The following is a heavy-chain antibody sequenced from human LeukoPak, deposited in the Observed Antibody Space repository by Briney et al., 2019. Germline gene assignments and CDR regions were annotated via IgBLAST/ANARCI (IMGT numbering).Heavy chain of an antibody. V-gene: IGHV3-33*06. Sequence: PGRSLRLSCAASGFTFSSYGMHWVRQAPGKGLEWVAVIWSDSVKGRFTISRDNSKNTLYLQMNSLRAEDTAAYYCAKDPTVARKGGYYFDYWGQGILVTVSS. D-gene: IGHD4-23*01. CDR1: GFTFSSYG. CDR2: IW. CDR3: AKDPTVARKGGYYFDY. J-gene: IGHJ4*02.